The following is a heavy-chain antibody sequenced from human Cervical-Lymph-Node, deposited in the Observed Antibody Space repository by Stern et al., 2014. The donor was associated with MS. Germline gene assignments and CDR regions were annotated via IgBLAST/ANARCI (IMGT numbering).Heavy chain of an antibody. CDR1: GGIFSHFA. J-gene: IGHJ5*02. CDR2: IIPLFGSI. Sequence: QVQLVQSGAEVKKPGSSLTVSCKASGGIFSHFAISWLRQAPGQGLEWMGGIIPLFGSINYAPKFSGRLTITADQSTTTSYMHLSSLVSEDSAKYYCARDNGGTNGTFFASWGLGTLVIVSS. D-gene: IGHD1-7*01. CDR3: ARDNGGTNGTFFAS. V-gene: IGHV1-69*13.